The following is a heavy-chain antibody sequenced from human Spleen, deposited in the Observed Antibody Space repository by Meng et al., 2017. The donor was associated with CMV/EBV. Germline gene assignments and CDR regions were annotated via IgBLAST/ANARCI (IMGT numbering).Heavy chain of an antibody. Sequence: GESLKISCAASGFTFSTYAMSWVRQAPGKGLEWVSGISASGDSTYYADSVKGRFTISRDNSKNTLYLQMNSLRAEDTAVYYCAKVGVDCSSNSCYPEYFQHWGQGTLVTVSS. CDR2: ISASGDST. J-gene: IGHJ1*01. V-gene: IGHV3-23*01. CDR3: AKVGVDCSSNSCYPEYFQH. CDR1: GFTFSTYA. D-gene: IGHD2-2*01.